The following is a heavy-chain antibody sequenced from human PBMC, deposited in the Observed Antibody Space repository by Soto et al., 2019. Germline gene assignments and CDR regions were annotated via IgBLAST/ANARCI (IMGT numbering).Heavy chain of an antibody. D-gene: IGHD4-4*01. CDR3: AYCGSFTVTSSVDAFDI. J-gene: IGHJ3*02. CDR1: GGTFSSYA. CDR2: IIPIFGTA. V-gene: IGHV1-69*06. Sequence: VASVKVSCKASGGTFSSYAISWVRQAPGQGLEWMGGIIPIFGTANYAQKFQGRVTITADKSTSTAYMELSSLRSEDTAVYYCAYCGSFTVTSSVDAFDIWGQGTMVTVSS.